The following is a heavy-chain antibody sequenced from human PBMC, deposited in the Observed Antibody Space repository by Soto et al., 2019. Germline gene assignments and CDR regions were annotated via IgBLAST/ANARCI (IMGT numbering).Heavy chain of an antibody. CDR3: ARDERPYYYGSGGGNLDCNGENNSWFDP. J-gene: IGHJ5*02. CDR1: GYTFTSYG. V-gene: IGHV1-18*01. Sequence: QVQLVQSGAEVKKPGASVKVSCKASGYTFTSYGISWVRQAPGQGLEWMGWISAYNGNTNYAQRLQGRATMTTDTPSSTADIKRXXLXSXXTAVYYCARDERPYYYGSGGGNLDCNGENNSWFDPWGRGTLVTVSS. D-gene: IGHD3-10*01. CDR2: ISAYNGNT.